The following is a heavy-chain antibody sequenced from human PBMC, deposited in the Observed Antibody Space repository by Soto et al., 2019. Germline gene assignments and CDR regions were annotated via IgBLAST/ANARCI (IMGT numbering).Heavy chain of an antibody. D-gene: IGHD3-10*01. Sequence: QVQLVQSGAEVKKPGASVKVSCKASGYTFTTYGIIWVRQAPGQGLEWLGWTSAYTGYTNYNTKYAQKLQGRVTMTTDTSTTTAYMELTSLRSDDTAVYYCARAATTMVRGVVGQADYWGQGTLVTVSS. CDR2: TSAYTGYT. CDR3: ARAATTMVRGVVGQADY. V-gene: IGHV1-18*04. CDR1: GYTFTTYG. J-gene: IGHJ4*02.